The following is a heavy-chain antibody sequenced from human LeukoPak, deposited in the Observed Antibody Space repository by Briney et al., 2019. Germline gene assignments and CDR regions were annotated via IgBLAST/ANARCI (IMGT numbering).Heavy chain of an antibody. CDR3: ARGRYCSGHNCYFDY. D-gene: IGHD2-15*01. J-gene: IGHJ4*02. V-gene: IGHV3-48*03. CDR1: EFTFRSYE. CDR2: ISSTGNTI. Sequence: PGGSLRLSCAASEFTFRSYEMNWVRQAPGKGLEWISYISSTGNTIYYVDSVQGRFTISRDNAKNSLYLQMNGLRAEDTAVYYCARGRYCSGHNCYFDYWGQGTLVTVSS.